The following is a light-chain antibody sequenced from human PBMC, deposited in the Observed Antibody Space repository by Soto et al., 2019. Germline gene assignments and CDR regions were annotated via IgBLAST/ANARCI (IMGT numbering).Light chain of an antibody. CDR3: AAWDDTLNGPV. Sequence: QSALTQPASVSGSPGQSITISCTGTSSDVGGHNYVSWYQQHPGRAPKLMIYEVSNRPSGVSNRFSGSKSGNTASLAISGLQSEDEADYYCAAWDDTLNGPVFGGGTKLTVL. CDR1: SSDVGGHNY. J-gene: IGLJ3*02. CDR2: EVS. V-gene: IGLV2-14*01.